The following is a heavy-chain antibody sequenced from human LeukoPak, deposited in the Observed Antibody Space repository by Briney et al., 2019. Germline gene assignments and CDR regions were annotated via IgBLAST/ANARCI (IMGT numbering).Heavy chain of an antibody. V-gene: IGHV3-23*01. J-gene: IGHJ4*02. CDR1: GFTFSTYA. CDR3: ASNVLRYFDWNPFDY. D-gene: IGHD3-9*01. Sequence: GGSLRLSCAASGFTFSTYAINWVRQVPGKGLEWVSSITGNGGSTYLADSVKGRFTISRDNSRSTLYLQMNSLRAEDTAVYYCASNVLRYFDWNPFDYWGQGTLVTVSS. CDR2: ITGNGGST.